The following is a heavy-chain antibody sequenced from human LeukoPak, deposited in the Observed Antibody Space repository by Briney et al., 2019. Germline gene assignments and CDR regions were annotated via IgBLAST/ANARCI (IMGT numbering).Heavy chain of an antibody. V-gene: IGHV1-8*01. CDR3: ARGLLSAGYYDILTGYYDYAFDI. CDR2: MNPNSGNT. J-gene: IGHJ3*02. CDR1: GYTFTSYD. D-gene: IGHD3-9*01. Sequence: GASVTVSCTASGYTFTSYDINWVRQAPGQGLEWMGWMNPNSGNTGYAQKFQGRVTMTRNTSISTAYMELSSLRSEDTAVYYCARGLLSAGYYDILTGYYDYAFDIWGQGTMVTVSS.